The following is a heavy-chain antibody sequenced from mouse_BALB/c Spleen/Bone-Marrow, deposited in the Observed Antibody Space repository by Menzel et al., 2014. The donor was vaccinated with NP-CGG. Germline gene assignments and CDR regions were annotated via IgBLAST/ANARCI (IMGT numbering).Heavy chain of an antibody. CDR3: TRSDGYYVPHWYFDV. CDR2: INPSNGGT. J-gene: IGHJ1*01. V-gene: IGHV1S81*02. Sequence: QVQLQQPGAELVKPGASVKLSCKASGYTFTSYYMYWVKQRPGQGLEWIGEINPSNGGTNFNEKFKSKATLTVDKSSSTAHMQLSSLTSEDSAVYYCTRSDGYYVPHWYFDVWGAGTTVTVSS. D-gene: IGHD2-3*01. CDR1: GYTFTSYY.